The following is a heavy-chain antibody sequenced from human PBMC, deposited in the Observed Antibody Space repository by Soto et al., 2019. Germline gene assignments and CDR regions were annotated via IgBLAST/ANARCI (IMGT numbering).Heavy chain of an antibody. D-gene: IGHD2-2*01. CDR3: AKGVDSVVVPASVFGYHYGMDV. Sequence: PGGSLRLSCAASGFTFNNYAMSWVRQAPGKGLEWVSGISGSGGSTCYADSVKGRFTISRDNSKKTLYLQMNSLRAEDTAVYYCAKGVDSVVVPASVFGYHYGMDVWGQGTTVTVSS. V-gene: IGHV3-23*01. J-gene: IGHJ6*02. CDR1: GFTFNNYA. CDR2: ISGSGGST.